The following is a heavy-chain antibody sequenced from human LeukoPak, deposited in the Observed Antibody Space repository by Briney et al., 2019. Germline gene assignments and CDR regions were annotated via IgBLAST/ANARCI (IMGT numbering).Heavy chain of an antibody. J-gene: IGHJ6*02. V-gene: IGHV4-59*01. CDR2: VYDSGST. CDR3: ARGASAYYYAMDV. Sequence: SETLSLTCTVSGGSISSYYWNWIRQPPGKGLEWIGYVYDSGSTNYNPSLQSRVTISVDTSKNQFSLKLNSVTAADTAVYYCARGASAYYYAMDVWGQGTTVTV. CDR1: GGSISSYY.